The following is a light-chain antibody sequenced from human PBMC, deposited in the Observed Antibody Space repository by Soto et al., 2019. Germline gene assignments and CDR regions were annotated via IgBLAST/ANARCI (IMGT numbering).Light chain of an antibody. Sequence: QSALTQPRSVSGSPGQSVTISCTGTSSDVGGYNYVSWYQQHPGKAPKLMICDVSKRPSGVPDRFSGSKSGNTASLTISGLQAEDEADYYCCSYAGSYKGYVFGTGTKVTVL. V-gene: IGLV2-11*01. CDR2: DVS. J-gene: IGLJ1*01. CDR1: SSDVGGYNY. CDR3: CSYAGSYKGYV.